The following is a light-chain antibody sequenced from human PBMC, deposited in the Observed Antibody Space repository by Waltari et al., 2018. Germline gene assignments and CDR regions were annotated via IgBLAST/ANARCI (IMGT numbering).Light chain of an antibody. V-gene: IGKV3-20*01. CDR3: PQYGSSPPS. J-gene: IGKJ1*01. CDR2: GAS. CDR1: QSVSSSY. Sequence: EIVLKKALGTLSLSPGERDTLSCRASQSVSSSYLAWYQQKPGQAPRLLIYGASSRATGIPDRFRGSGSETDFTLTISRLEPEDFAVYYCPQYGSSPPSFGQGTKVEIK.